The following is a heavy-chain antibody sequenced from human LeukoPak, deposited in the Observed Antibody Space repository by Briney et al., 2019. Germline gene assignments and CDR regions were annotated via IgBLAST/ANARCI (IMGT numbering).Heavy chain of an antibody. CDR2: IYHSGST. Sequence: TSETLSLTCAVSGGSISSSNWWSWVRQPPGKGLEWIGEIYHSGSTNYNPSLKSRVTISVDKSKNRFSLKLSSVTAADTAVYYCARHIISRGYSYGAIDYGGQGTLVTVSS. D-gene: IGHD5-18*01. CDR3: ARHIISRGYSYGAIDY. V-gene: IGHV4-4*02. J-gene: IGHJ4*02. CDR1: GGSISSSNW.